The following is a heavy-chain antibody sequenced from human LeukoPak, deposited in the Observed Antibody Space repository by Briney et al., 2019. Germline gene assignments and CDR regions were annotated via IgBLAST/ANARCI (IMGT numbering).Heavy chain of an antibody. J-gene: IGHJ6*03. CDR2: ISSSSSTI. CDR3: AREGGTYYDFWSGYYMGDYYYMDV. V-gene: IGHV3-48*04. CDR1: GFTFSSYS. D-gene: IGHD3-3*01. Sequence: GGSLRLSCAASGFTFSSYSMNWVRQAPGKGLEWGSYISSSSSTIYYAGSVKGRFTISRDNAKNSLYLQMNSLRAEDTAVYYCAREGGTYYDFWSGYYMGDYYYMDVWGKGTTVTVSS.